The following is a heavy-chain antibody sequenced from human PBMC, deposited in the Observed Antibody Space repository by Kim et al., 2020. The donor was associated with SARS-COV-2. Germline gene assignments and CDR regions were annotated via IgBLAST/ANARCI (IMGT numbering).Heavy chain of an antibody. CDR3: AREDTNSPHRWFDP. J-gene: IGHJ5*02. Sequence: SETLSLTCSVSGGSISRHYWSWIRQPPGKGLEWIGNIYYSGSTNYNPSLKSRVTISVDTSKNQFSLILSSVTAADTAVYYCAREDTNSPHRWFDPWGQGTLVTVSS. V-gene: IGHV4-59*11. CDR2: IYYSGST. D-gene: IGHD2-8*01. CDR1: GGSISRHY.